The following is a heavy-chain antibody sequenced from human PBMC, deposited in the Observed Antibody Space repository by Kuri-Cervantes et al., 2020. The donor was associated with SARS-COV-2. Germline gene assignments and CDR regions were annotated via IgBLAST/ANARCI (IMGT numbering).Heavy chain of an antibody. D-gene: IGHD3-10*01. CDR1: GFTFSSYA. Sequence: GSLRLSCSASGFTFSSYAMHWVRQAPGKGLEYVSAISSNGGSTYYADSVKGRFTISRDNSKNTLYLQMNSLRAEDTAVYYCARDRWTVAGGLDYWGQGTLVTGSS. J-gene: IGHJ4*02. CDR2: ISSNGGST. V-gene: IGHV3-64*04. CDR3: ARDRWTVAGGLDY.